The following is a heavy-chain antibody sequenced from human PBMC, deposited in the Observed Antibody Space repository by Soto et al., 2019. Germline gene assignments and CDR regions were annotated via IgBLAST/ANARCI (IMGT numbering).Heavy chain of an antibody. CDR1: GFTFSSCT. D-gene: IGHD2-15*01. CDR2: ISPSSGHI. CDR3: SGCSGGACHKNYGMDV. V-gene: IGHV3-21*06. J-gene: IGHJ6*02. Sequence: EVHLVESGGGLVKPGGSLRLSCAVSGFTFSSCTMNWVRQAPGKGLEWVSSISPSSGHIYYADSVKGRFTISRDNAKNSQFLKMTSLRGEDTAVYYCSGCSGGACHKNYGMDVWGQWTTVTVSS.